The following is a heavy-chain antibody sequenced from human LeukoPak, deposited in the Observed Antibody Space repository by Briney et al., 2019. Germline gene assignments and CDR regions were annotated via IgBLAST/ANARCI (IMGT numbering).Heavy chain of an antibody. V-gene: IGHV4-61*02. CDR1: GVSIANTFYY. CDR3: ARRQDGHDY. CDR2: IYTTGST. J-gene: IGHJ4*02. Sequence: SETLSLTCTVSGVSIANTFYYWNWLRQPAGKGLEWNGRIYTTGSTDYNPSLKSRVTISLDTARNQFSLKLSSVTAADTAVYYCARRQDGHDYWGQGTLVTVSS.